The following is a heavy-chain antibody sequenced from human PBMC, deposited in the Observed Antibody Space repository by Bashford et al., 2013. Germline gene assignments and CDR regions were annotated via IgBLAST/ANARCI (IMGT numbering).Heavy chain of an antibody. CDR1: GFAFSTYD. D-gene: IGHD2-15*01. Sequence: GSLRLSCTASGFAFSTYDFHWVRQATGKGLEWVSVIGVPGDTNYADSVKGRFTISRENAKNSLYLQMNNLRAGDTAVYYCVREYCSGGTCEDYFDFWGQGTLVTVSS. J-gene: IGHJ4*02. V-gene: IGHV3-13*01. CDR2: IGVPGDT. CDR3: VREYCSGGTCEDYFDF.